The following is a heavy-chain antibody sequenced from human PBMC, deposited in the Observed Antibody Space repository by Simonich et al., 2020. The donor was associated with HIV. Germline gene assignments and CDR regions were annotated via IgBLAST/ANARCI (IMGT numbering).Heavy chain of an antibody. V-gene: IGHV4-34*01. CDR1: GGSFSGYY. CDR3: ARGFYQRLYYFDY. J-gene: IGHJ4*02. D-gene: IGHD2-2*01. Sequence: QVQLQQWGAGLLKPSETLSLTCAVYGGSFSGYYWSWIRQPPGKGLEWIGEINHSGSPNYNPSLNSRVTIAVDTSKNQFSLKLSSVTAADTAVYYCARGFYQRLYYFDYWGQGTLVTVSS. CDR2: INHSGSP.